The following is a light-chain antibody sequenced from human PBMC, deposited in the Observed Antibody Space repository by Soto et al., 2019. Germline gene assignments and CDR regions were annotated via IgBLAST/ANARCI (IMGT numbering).Light chain of an antibody. Sequence: QSALTQPASVSGSPGQSITISCTGTSSDVGGYNYVSWYQQHPGKAPKLMIYDVSNRPSGVSNRFSGYKSDNTASLAISGLQAEDEADYYCSSYTSTSAVVFGGGTKVTVL. CDR3: SSYTSTSAVV. J-gene: IGLJ2*01. V-gene: IGLV2-14*01. CDR1: SSDVGGYNY. CDR2: DVS.